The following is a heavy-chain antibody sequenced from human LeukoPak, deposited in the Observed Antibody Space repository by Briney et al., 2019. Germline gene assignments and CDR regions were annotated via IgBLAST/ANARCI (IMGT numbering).Heavy chain of an antibody. Sequence: ASVKVSCKASGYIFTKYVVHWVRQAPGQRPDWMGWTKAGNGDTKYSQNFQDRLTITRDTSASTVYMELSSLTSEDTALYYCARDDCGDTCYPGGYWGQGTLVTVSS. CDR3: ARDDCGDTCYPGGY. CDR2: TKAGNGDT. CDR1: GYIFTKYV. D-gene: IGHD2-21*01. V-gene: IGHV1-3*01. J-gene: IGHJ4*02.